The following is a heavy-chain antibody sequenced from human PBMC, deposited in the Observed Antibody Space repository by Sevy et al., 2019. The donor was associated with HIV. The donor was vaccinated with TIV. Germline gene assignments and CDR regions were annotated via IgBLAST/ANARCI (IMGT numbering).Heavy chain of an antibody. V-gene: IGHV3-74*03. Sequence: GGSLRLSCAASGFNFRNDWMHWVRQVPGKGLVWVSRINSDGLIETYVDSVKGRFIISRDNAKTTVYLQMNSLRVEDSAVYFCARGTAGVPLSWGRGTLVTVSS. CDR1: GFNFRNDW. CDR3: ARGTAGVPLS. CDR2: INSDGLIE. D-gene: IGHD2-8*01. J-gene: IGHJ5*02.